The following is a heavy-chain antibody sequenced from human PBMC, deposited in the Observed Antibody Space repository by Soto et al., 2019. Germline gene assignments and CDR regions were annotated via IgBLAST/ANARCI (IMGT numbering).Heavy chain of an antibody. CDR1: GFTFSSYG. D-gene: IGHD3-3*01. CDR3: AKEEADYDFWSGYSKYYYYGMDV. Sequence: GGSLRLSCAASGFTFSSYGMHWVRQAPGKGLEWVAVISYDGSNKYYADSVKGRFTISRDNSKNTLYLQMNSLRAEDTAVYYCAKEEADYDFWSGYSKYYYYGMDVWGQGTTVTVSS. CDR2: ISYDGSNK. J-gene: IGHJ6*02. V-gene: IGHV3-30*18.